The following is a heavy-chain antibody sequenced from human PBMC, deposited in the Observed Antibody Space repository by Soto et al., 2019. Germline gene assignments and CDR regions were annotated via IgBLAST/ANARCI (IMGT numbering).Heavy chain of an antibody. D-gene: IGHD6-13*01. CDR1: GYTFTSYD. CDR2: MSPNSGNT. J-gene: IGHJ5*02. V-gene: IGHV1-8*01. Sequence: ASVKVSCKASGYTFTSYDIKWVRQATGQGLEWMGWMSPNSGNTGYAQKFQGRVTMTRNTSISTAYMELSSLRSEDTAVYYCARASSSWSFGVSDPWGQGTLVTVSS. CDR3: ARASSSWSFGVSDP.